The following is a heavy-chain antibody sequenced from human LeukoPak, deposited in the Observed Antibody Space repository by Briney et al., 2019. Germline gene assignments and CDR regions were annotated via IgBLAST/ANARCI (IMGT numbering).Heavy chain of an antibody. Sequence: PSETLSLTCTVSGGSISSYYWSWIRQPPGKGLEWIGYIYYSGSTNYNPSLKSRVTISVDTSKNQFSLELSSVTAADTAVYYCASHPITTVSWFDPWGQGTLVTVSS. V-gene: IGHV4-59*08. J-gene: IGHJ5*02. CDR3: ASHPITTVSWFDP. CDR1: GGSISSYY. CDR2: IYYSGST. D-gene: IGHD4-11*01.